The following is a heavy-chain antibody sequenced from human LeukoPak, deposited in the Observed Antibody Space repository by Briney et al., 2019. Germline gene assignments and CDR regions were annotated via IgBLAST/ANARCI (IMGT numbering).Heavy chain of an antibody. CDR1: GFTFSSYA. CDR2: ISPSGDRT. CDR3: AIMHGYYDGSGFWVQ. V-gene: IGHV3-23*01. J-gene: IGHJ4*02. Sequence: GGSLRLSCAATGFTFSSYAMSWVRQAPGKGLEWVSFISPSGDRTSNADSVEGRFTISRDNTRNTLYLQMNSLRDEDTGVYYCAIMHGYYDGSGFWVQWGQGTLVTVSS. D-gene: IGHD3-22*01.